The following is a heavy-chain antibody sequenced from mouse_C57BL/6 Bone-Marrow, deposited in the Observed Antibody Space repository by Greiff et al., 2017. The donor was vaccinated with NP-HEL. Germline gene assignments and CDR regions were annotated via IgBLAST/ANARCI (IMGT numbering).Heavy chain of an antibody. J-gene: IGHJ3*01. Sequence: EVKLMESGPGLVKPSQSLSLTCSVTGYSIISGYYWNWIRQFPGNKLEWMAYISYDGSNNYNPSLKNRISITRDISKNQFFLKLTSVTTEDTATYYCAREGGYCSPFAYWGQGTLVTVSA. V-gene: IGHV3-6*01. CDR3: AREGGYCSPFAY. D-gene: IGHD2-12*01. CDR2: ISYDGSN. CDR1: GYSIISGYY.